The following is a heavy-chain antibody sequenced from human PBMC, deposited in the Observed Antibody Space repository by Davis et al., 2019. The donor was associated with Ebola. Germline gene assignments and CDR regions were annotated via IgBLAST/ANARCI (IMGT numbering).Heavy chain of an antibody. CDR3: ARGGGYADWFDP. D-gene: IGHD5-12*01. CDR2: ISTSTNFV. Sequence: GESLKISCAASGFTFPDSYMSWIRQAPGKGLEWLSCISTSTNFVNYADSVRGRFTISRDNAKNSVHLQMNSLTAEDTAVYYCARGGGYADWFDPWGQGTLVTVSS. CDR1: GFTFPDSY. V-gene: IGHV3-11*06. J-gene: IGHJ5*02.